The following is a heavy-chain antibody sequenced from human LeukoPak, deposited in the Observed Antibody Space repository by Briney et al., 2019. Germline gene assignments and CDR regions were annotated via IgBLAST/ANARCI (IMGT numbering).Heavy chain of an antibody. Sequence: PGGSLRLPCAASGFTFSSYDMHWVRQATGKGLEWVSAIGTAGDTYYPGSVKGRFTISRENAKNSLYLQMNSLRAGDTAVYYCARQTTVGGLDYWGQGTLVTVSS. V-gene: IGHV3-13*01. CDR2: IGTAGDT. D-gene: IGHD4-11*01. J-gene: IGHJ4*02. CDR1: GFTFSSYD. CDR3: ARQTTVGGLDY.